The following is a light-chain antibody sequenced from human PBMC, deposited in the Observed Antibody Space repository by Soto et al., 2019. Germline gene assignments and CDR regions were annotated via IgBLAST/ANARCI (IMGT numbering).Light chain of an antibody. CDR2: EVS. Sequence: QSVLTQPASVSGSPGQSITISCAGTSGDVGAYNYVSWYQQYPGKVPKLIVYEVSNRPSGVSDRFSGSKAGNTASLTISGLQAEDEADYYCSSYTSRSPVVFGGGTKLTVL. CDR3: SSYTSRSPVV. CDR1: SGDVGAYNY. V-gene: IGLV2-14*01. J-gene: IGLJ2*01.